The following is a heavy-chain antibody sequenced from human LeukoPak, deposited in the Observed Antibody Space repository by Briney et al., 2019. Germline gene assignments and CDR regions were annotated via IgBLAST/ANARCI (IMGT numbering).Heavy chain of an antibody. J-gene: IGHJ4*02. CDR1: GFTFSNYW. D-gene: IGHD3-10*01. V-gene: IGHV3-7*01. CDR3: ARERASESYYKAPPFDY. CDR2: INQDGSEK. Sequence: GGSLRLSCAASGFTFSNYWMSWVRQAPGKGLEWVGNINQDGSEKYYVDSMKGRFTISRDNAKNSPYLQMNSLRAEDTAVYYCARERASESYYKAPPFDYCGQGTLVTVSS.